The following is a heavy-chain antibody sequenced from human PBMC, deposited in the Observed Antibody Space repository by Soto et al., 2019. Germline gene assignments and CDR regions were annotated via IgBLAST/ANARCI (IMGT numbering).Heavy chain of an antibody. Sequence: GGSLRLSCAASGLTFSSYGMHWVRQAPGKGLEWVAVISYGGSNKYYADSVKGRFTISRDNSKNTLYLQMNSLRAEDTAVYYCAPWFGAFDYWGQGTLVTVSS. CDR2: ISYGGSNK. J-gene: IGHJ4*02. V-gene: IGHV3-30*03. CDR3: APWFGAFDY. D-gene: IGHD3-10*01. CDR1: GLTFSSYG.